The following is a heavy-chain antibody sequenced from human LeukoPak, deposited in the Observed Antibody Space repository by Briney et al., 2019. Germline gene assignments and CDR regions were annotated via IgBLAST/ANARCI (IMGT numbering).Heavy chain of an antibody. V-gene: IGHV4-59*08. CDR1: GGSVSSDS. D-gene: IGHD3-10*01. CDR3: ARLGKMNLVQGVFWYFDL. CDR2: IYNTGNS. Sequence: SETLSLTCTVSGGSVSSDSWNWIRQSPGKGLNWIGYIYNTGNSNHNPSLKNRVTISFDKSRSQLSLELSSVTAADTAIYYCARLGKMNLVQGVFWYFDLWGRGSLVTVSS. J-gene: IGHJ2*01.